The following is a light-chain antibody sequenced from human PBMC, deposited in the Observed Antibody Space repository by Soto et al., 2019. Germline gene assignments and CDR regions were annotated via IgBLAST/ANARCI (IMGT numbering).Light chain of an antibody. J-gene: IGLJ2*01. CDR3: SSCPSGSLV. V-gene: IGLV2-14*01. Sequence: QSALTQPASVSGSPGQSITISCTGTSSDVGGYNYVSWYQQHPGKAPKLMIYDVSNRPSGVSNRFSGSKSGNTASLTISGLQAEDEADYYYSSCPSGSLVFGGGTKLTVL. CDR2: DVS. CDR1: SSDVGGYNY.